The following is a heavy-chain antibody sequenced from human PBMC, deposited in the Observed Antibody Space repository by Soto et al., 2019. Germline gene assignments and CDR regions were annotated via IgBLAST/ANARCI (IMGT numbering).Heavy chain of an antibody. V-gene: IGHV4-4*07. J-gene: IGHJ3*02. CDR2: IYTSGST. CDR3: ARAPYSSGWYGPEGAFDI. Sequence: LSLTCTVSGGSISSYYWSWIRQPAGKGLEWIGRIYTSGSTNYNPSLKSRVTVSVDTSKNQFSLKLSSVTAADTAVYYCARAPYSSGWYGPEGAFDIWGQGTMVTVSS. CDR1: GGSISSYY. D-gene: IGHD6-19*01.